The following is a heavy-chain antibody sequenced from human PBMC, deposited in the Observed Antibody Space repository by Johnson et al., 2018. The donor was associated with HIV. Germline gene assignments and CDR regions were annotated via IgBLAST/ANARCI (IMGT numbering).Heavy chain of an antibody. CDR1: GFTFHNYG. J-gene: IGHJ3*01. Sequence: VQLVESGGGVVRPGGSLRLSCPTSGFTFHNYGMTWVRQAPGKGLEWVSGINWNGGSTGYADSVKGRFTISRDNAKKSLYLQMNSLRAEDTALYFCTRVITIGTRLEGGLGGGVFDFWGRGTVVTVSS. CDR3: TRVITIGTRLEGGLGGGVFDF. D-gene: IGHD3-16*01. V-gene: IGHV3-20*04. CDR2: INWNGGST.